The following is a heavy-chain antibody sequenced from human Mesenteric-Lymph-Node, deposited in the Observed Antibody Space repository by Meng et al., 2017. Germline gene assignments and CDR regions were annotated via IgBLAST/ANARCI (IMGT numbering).Heavy chain of an antibody. J-gene: IGHJ4*01. CDR3: ARVDSSGYFLDY. CDR2: IYYSGST. Sequence: QVQLQESGPGLVKPSQTLSLTCTVSGGSISSGGHSWSWIRQHPGKGLELIGYIYYSGSTYYNPSLKSRVILSVDTSKNQFSLKLSSVTAADTAVYYCARVDSSGYFLDYWGQGTLVTVSS. V-gene: IGHV4-31*03. CDR1: GGSISSGGHS. D-gene: IGHD3-22*01.